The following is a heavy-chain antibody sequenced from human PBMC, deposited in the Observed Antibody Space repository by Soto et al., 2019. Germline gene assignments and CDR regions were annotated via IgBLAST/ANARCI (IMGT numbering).Heavy chain of an antibody. J-gene: IGHJ3*02. Sequence: QVGLLQSGAAVKKPGASVKVSCKASGYTFTSYGVSWVRQAPAQVLEWMGWISAYNGNQNYAQKLQGRVNMTTDTHTSTAYMELRSLGSDDTAVYYCARGHYCSGGSCYSDAFDIWGQGTTVTVSS. CDR3: ARGHYCSGGSCYSDAFDI. V-gene: IGHV1-18*01. CDR2: ISAYNGNQ. D-gene: IGHD2-15*01. CDR1: GYTFTSYG.